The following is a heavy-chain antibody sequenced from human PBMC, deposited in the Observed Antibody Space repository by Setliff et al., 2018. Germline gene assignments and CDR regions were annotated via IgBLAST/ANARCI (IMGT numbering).Heavy chain of an antibody. V-gene: IGHV3-49*04. CDR3: TITHYYGSGSPYYLDY. Sequence: GESLRLSCRTSGFTLGDYAMSWVRQAPGKGLEWIGFIRNVPYGGTTEFAASVRGRFAISRDDSKDVAYLQMNNLKTEDTGVYYCTITHYYGSGSPYYLDYWGQGTPVTAPQ. CDR2: IRNVPYGGTT. D-gene: IGHD3-10*01. J-gene: IGHJ4*02. CDR1: GFTLGDYA.